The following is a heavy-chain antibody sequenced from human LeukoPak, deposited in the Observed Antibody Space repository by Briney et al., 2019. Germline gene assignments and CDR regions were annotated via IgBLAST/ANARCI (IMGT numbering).Heavy chain of an antibody. CDR3: ARELSVTVRGNWFDP. D-gene: IGHD3-16*01. CDR2: INPNSGGT. V-gene: IGHV1-2*02. CDR1: GYTFTGYY. J-gene: IGHJ5*02. Sequence: ASVKVSCKASGYTFTGYYMHWVRQAPGQGLEWMGWINPNSGGTNYAQKFQGRVTMTRDTSISTAYMELSRLRSDDTAVYYCARELSVTVRGNWFDPWGQGTLVTVSS.